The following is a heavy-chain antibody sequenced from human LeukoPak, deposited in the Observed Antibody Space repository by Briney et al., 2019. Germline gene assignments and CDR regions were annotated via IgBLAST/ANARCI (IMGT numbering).Heavy chain of an antibody. CDR2: LSDSGGKT. D-gene: IGHD4-17*01. V-gene: IGHV3-23*01. J-gene: IGHJ4*02. Sequence: GGSLRLSCAASGFVFSSYAMSWVRQAPGKGLEWVSTLSDSGGKTYYADSVKGRFTISRDNSKNTLYLQVNSLRAEDTAVYYCAKVGLRLGGDYWGQGTLVTVSS. CDR1: GFVFSSYA. CDR3: AKVGLRLGGDY.